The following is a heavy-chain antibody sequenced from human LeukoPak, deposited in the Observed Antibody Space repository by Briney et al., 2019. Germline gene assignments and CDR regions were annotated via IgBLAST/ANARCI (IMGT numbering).Heavy chain of an antibody. CDR1: GGSISSYY. CDR2: IYSSGST. CDR3: ARGRTAMVTN. J-gene: IGHJ4*02. V-gene: IGHV4-4*07. Sequence: PSETLSLTCTVCGGSISSYYWSWIRQPAWKGLEWIGRIYSSGSTNYNPSLKSRVTMSVDTSKNQFSLKLSSVTAADTAVYYCARGRTAMVTNWGQGTLVTVSS. D-gene: IGHD5-18*01.